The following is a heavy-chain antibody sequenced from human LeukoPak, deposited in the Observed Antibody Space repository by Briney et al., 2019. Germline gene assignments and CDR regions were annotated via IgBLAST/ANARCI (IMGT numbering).Heavy chain of an antibody. CDR3: ARVVLYCSSTSCSLDF. CDR2: IIPIFGTA. D-gene: IGHD2-2*01. J-gene: IGHJ4*02. CDR1: GGTFSSYA. Sequence: SVKVSCKASGGTFSSYAISWVRQAPGQGLEWMGGIIPIFGTANYAQKFQGRVTITRDTSASTAYMELSSLRSEDTAVYYCARVVLYCSSTSCSLDFWGQGTLVTVSS. V-gene: IGHV1-69*05.